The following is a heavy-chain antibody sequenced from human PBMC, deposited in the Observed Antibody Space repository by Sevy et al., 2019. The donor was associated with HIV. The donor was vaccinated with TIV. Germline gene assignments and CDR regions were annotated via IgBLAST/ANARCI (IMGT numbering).Heavy chain of an antibody. Sequence: GGSLRLSCAASGFTFNTHAMTWVRQAPGKGLEWVSVISGPGLSTYYADSVKGRFTISRDNSKNTLYLQMNSLRADEKATYYCAKALNPALESMIEVVLRTLKGFDVWGQGTMVTVS. J-gene: IGHJ3*01. CDR1: GFTFNTHA. CDR2: ISGPGLST. V-gene: IGHV3-23*01. D-gene: IGHD3-22*01. CDR3: AKALNPALESMIEVVLRTLKGFDV.